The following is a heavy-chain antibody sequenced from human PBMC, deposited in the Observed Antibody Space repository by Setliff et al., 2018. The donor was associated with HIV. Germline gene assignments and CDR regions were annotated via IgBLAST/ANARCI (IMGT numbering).Heavy chain of an antibody. D-gene: IGHD3-10*01. CDR3: ARVPFGSGSYYFDF. V-gene: IGHV4-4*09. CDR2: IYSSGDT. J-gene: IGHJ4*02. Sequence: SETLSLTCTVSGGSVTDYFWNWIRQPPGKGLEWIGYIYSSGDTYYNATLQSRATILLDTSKNQFFLTLTSVTAADTAVYFCARVPFGSGSYYFDFWGQGTLVTVSS. CDR1: GGSVTDYF.